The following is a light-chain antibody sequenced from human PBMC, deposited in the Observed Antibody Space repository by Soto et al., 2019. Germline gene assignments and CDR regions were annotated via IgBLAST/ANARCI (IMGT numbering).Light chain of an antibody. Sequence: QSALTQPASVSGSPGQSITISCTGTSCDVGGYNSVSWYQQHPGKAPKLMIYDVSNRPSGVSNRFSGSKSGNTASLTISGLQAEDEADYYCSSYTSSSTRVFGGGTKVTVL. J-gene: IGLJ2*01. CDR1: SCDVGGYNS. CDR2: DVS. CDR3: SSYTSSSTRV. V-gene: IGLV2-14*01.